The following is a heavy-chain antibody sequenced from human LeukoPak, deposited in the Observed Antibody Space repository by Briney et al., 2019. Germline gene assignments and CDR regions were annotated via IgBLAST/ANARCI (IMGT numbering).Heavy chain of an antibody. CDR3: ARARVSRFRELNWFDP. J-gene: IGHJ5*02. D-gene: IGHD3-10*01. CDR2: INPNSGGT. CDR1: GYTFTGYY. V-gene: IGHV1-2*02. Sequence: ASVKVSCKASGYTFTGYYMHWVRQAPGQGLEWMGWINPNSGGTNYAQKFQGRVTMTRDTSISTAYMELSRLRSDDTAVYYCARARVSRFRELNWFDPWGQGTLVTVSS.